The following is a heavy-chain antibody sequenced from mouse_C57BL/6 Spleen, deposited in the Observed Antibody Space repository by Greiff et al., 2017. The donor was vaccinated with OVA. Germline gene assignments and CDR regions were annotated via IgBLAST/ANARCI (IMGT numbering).Heavy chain of an antibody. J-gene: IGHJ2*01. D-gene: IGHD1-1*01. CDR3: ARSPSTVVATDYFDY. Sequence: VQLQQSGAELVRPGTSVKVSCKASGYAFTNYLIEWVKQRPGQGLEWIGVINPGSGGTNYNEKFKGKATLTADKSSSTAYMQLSSLTSEDSAVYFCARSPSTVVATDYFDYWGQGTTLTVSS. CDR1: GYAFTNYL. V-gene: IGHV1-54*01. CDR2: INPGSGGT.